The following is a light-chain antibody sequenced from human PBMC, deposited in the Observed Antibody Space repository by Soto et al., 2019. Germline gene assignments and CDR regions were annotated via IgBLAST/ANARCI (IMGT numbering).Light chain of an antibody. CDR1: QSVSSN. CDR2: GPS. J-gene: IGKJ1*01. CDR3: QQDNNWPRT. Sequence: EIVMTQSPATLSVSPGERATLSCRASQSVSSNLAWYQQKPGQAPRLLIYGPSTRATGIPARFSGSGSGTEFTLTISSLQSEDLAVYYCQQDNNWPRTFGQGTKVDIK. V-gene: IGKV3-15*01.